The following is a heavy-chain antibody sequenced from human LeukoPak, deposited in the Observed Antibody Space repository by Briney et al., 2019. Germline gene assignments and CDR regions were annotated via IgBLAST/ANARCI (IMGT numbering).Heavy chain of an antibody. V-gene: IGHV3-23*01. Sequence: GGSLRLSCAASGFTFSTYGVYWVRQAPGKGLEWVSSNSGGSSYYADSVKGRFTISRDNSKNTLYLQMNSLRAEDAAVYYCAKDLGSSGWYIDYWGQGTLVTVSS. D-gene: IGHD6-19*01. CDR1: GFTFSTYG. CDR3: AKDLGSSGWYIDY. J-gene: IGHJ4*02. CDR2: NSGGSS.